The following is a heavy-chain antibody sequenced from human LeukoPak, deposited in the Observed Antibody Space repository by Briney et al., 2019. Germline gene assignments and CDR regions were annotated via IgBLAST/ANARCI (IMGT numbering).Heavy chain of an antibody. Sequence: PSETLSLTCTVSGGSISSYYGSWIRQPAGKGLEWIGRIYTSGSTNYNPSLKSRVTMSVDTSKNQFSLKLSSVTAADTAVYYCARDRPLYYYYYYMDVWGKGTTVTVSS. J-gene: IGHJ6*03. CDR1: GGSISSYY. CDR2: IYTSGST. CDR3: ARDRPLYYYYYYMDV. V-gene: IGHV4-4*07.